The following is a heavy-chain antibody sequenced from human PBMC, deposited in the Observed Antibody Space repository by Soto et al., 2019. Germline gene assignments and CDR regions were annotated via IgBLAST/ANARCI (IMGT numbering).Heavy chain of an antibody. Sequence: EVQLVESGGGLVQPGGSLRLSCAASGFTFSSYNMNWVRQAPGKGLEWISDISLSSSTIFYADSVKGRFTISRDNAKNSLYLQMNSLRAEDTAVYYCARDPRNYSYSMDVGGKGTTVTFSS. CDR2: ISLSSSTI. V-gene: IGHV3-48*01. J-gene: IGHJ6*03. CDR1: GFTFSSYN. CDR3: ARDPRNYSYSMDV.